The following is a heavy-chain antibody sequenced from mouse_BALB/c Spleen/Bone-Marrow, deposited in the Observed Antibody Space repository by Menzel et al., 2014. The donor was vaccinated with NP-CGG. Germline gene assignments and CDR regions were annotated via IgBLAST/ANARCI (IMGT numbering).Heavy chain of an antibody. D-gene: IGHD1-1*01. CDR2: IDPANGNT. V-gene: IGHV14-3*02. CDR1: GFNIKDTY. CDR3: ATLTTVVDAMDY. Sequence: EVKLVESGAELVKPGASVKLSCTASGFNIKDTYMHWVKQRPEQGLEWIGRIDPANGNTKYDPKFQGKATITADTSSNTAYLQLSSLTSEDTAVYYCATLTTVVDAMDYWGQGTSVTDSS. J-gene: IGHJ4*01.